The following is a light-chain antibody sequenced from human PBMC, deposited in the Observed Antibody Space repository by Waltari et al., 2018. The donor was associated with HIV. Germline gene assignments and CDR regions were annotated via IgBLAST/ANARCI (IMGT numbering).Light chain of an antibody. CDR1: ALPKQY. V-gene: IGLV3-25*03. CDR2: QAN. Sequence: SYELPQPPSVSVSPGQTARITCSADALPKQYASWYQQKPGHATVLAKYQANESPPGIPERFSGSSAGTTGTLTIRGVQAEDEDDYYCQSADSSGTYPGNVVFGGGTKLTVL. CDR3: QSADSSGTYPGNVV. J-gene: IGLJ2*01.